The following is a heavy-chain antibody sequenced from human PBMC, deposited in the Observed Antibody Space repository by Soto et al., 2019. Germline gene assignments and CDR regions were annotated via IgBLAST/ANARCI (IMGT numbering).Heavy chain of an antibody. J-gene: IGHJ4*02. CDR2: ISAHNGNT. D-gene: IGHD1-1*01. CDR1: GYGFTTYG. CDR3: ARGRYGDY. Sequence: QVHLVQSGAEVKKPGASVKVSCKGSGYGFTTYGITWVRQAPGQGLEWMAWISAHNGNTNYAQKIQGRVTVTRDTSTSTAYMELRSLRSDDTAVYYCARGRYGDYWGQGALFTVSS. V-gene: IGHV1-18*01.